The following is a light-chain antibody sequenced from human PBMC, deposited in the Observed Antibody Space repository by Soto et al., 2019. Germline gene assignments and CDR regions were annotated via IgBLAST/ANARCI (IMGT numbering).Light chain of an antibody. Sequence: DIQMTQSPSTLSASVGDRVTITCRASQSISSWLAWYQQKPGQAPKLLIYDASSLESGVPSRFSGSGSGTEFTLTISSLQPDDFATYYCQQYNSYQGTFGQGTKVDIK. CDR2: DAS. CDR3: QQYNSYQGT. V-gene: IGKV1-5*01. J-gene: IGKJ1*01. CDR1: QSISSW.